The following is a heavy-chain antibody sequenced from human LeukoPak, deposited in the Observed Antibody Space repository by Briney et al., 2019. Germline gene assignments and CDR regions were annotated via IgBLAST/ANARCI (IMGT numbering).Heavy chain of an antibody. V-gene: IGHV3-21*01. CDR1: GFTFSSYS. D-gene: IGHD1/OR15-1a*01. CDR2: ISSSSSYI. Sequence: GGSLRLSCAASGFTFSSYSMNWVRQAPGKGLEWVSSISSSSSYIYYADSVKGRFAISRDNAKNSLYLQMNSLRAEDTAVYYCARECWEQEYYCYGMDVWGQGTTVTVSS. J-gene: IGHJ6*02. CDR3: ARECWEQEYYCYGMDV.